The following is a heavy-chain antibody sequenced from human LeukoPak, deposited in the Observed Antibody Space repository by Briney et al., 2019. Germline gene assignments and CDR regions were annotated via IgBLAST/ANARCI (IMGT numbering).Heavy chain of an antibody. D-gene: IGHD2-15*01. Sequence: ASVKVSCKASGGTFSSYAISWVRQAPGQGLEWMGGIIPIFGTANYALKFQGRVTITTDESTSTAYMELSSLRSEDTAVYYCARGLLDYYYYMDVWGKGTTVTVSS. J-gene: IGHJ6*03. CDR1: GGTFSSYA. CDR2: IIPIFGTA. CDR3: ARGLLDYYYYMDV. V-gene: IGHV1-69*05.